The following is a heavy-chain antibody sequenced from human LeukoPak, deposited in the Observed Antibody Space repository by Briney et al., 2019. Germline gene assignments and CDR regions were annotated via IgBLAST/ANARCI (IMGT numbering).Heavy chain of an antibody. Sequence: ASVKVSCRASGYTVTSYYMHWVRQAPGQGLEWMGILNPSGGSTSYAQKFQGRATLTRATSTSTVYMELSSLRSEDTAVYYCARAYDFPDYWGQGTLVTVSS. CDR2: LNPSGGST. V-gene: IGHV1-46*01. CDR3: ARAYDFPDY. CDR1: GYTVTSYY. D-gene: IGHD3-3*01. J-gene: IGHJ4*02.